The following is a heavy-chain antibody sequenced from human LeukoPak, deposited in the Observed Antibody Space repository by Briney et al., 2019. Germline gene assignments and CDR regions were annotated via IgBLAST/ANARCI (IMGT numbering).Heavy chain of an antibody. D-gene: IGHD2-15*01. CDR3: ARLTFIGGRALRGDAFDI. V-gene: IGHV4-4*07. CDR2: IYTSGTT. Sequence: SETLSLTCTVSGGSISVYYWTWIRQSAGKGLEWIGRIYTSGTTNYNPSLKSRVTMSVDTSKNQVSLNLTSVTAADTAVYYCARLTFIGGRALRGDAFDIWGQGTMVAVSS. CDR1: GGSISVYY. J-gene: IGHJ3*02.